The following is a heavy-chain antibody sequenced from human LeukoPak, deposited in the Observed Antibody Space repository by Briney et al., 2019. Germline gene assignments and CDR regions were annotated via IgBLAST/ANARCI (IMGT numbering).Heavy chain of an antibody. J-gene: IGHJ4*02. V-gene: IGHV3-23*05. CDR2: IDRSGSNT. CDR3: ASKTGKTGTYD. D-gene: IGHD1-1*01. Sequence: GGSLRLSCVVSGFNFFDYVMIWVRQAPGKGLEWVSSIDRSGSNTYYADFVKGQFTISRDNSKNTLFLQMNSLRAEDTAVYYCASKTGKTGTYDWGQGTLVTVSS. CDR1: GFNFFDYV.